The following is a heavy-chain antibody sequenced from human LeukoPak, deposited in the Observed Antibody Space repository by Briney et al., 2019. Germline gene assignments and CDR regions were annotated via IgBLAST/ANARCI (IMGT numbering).Heavy chain of an antibody. J-gene: IGHJ4*02. CDR2: INPSGGST. CDR1: GYTFTSYY. D-gene: IGHD6-13*01. CDR3: AREGRQLVIDY. Sequence: ASVKVSCKASGYTFTSYYMHWVRQAPGQGLEWMGIINPSGGSTSYAQKFQGRATMTRDTSTSTVYMELSSVRSEDTAVYYCAREGRQLVIDYWGQGTLVTVSS. V-gene: IGHV1-46*01.